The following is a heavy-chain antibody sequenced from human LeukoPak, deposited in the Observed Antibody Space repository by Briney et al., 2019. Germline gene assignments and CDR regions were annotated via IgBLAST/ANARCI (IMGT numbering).Heavy chain of an antibody. CDR2: INQDGSEK. CDR1: GVTFSSYW. V-gene: IGHV3-7*01. CDR3: ARWTGGTGDY. Sequence: GGTLRLSCAAFGVTFSSYWLSWVRQPPGKGLEWVANINQDGSEKYYVASVKGRSTISKDNAKNSLYLQMNSLRAEETAVYYCARWTGGTGDYWGQGTLVTVSS. J-gene: IGHJ4*02. D-gene: IGHD3-16*01.